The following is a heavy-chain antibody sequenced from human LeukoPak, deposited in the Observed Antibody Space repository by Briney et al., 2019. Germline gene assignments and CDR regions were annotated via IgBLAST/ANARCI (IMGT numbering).Heavy chain of an antibody. D-gene: IGHD2-2*02. V-gene: IGHV1-18*01. CDR1: GYTFTSYG. J-gene: IGHJ4*02. Sequence: VASVKVSCKTSGYTFTSYGISWVRQAPGQGLEWMGWISGNNGYTKYAQKLQGRVTMTTDTSTSTAYMELRSLRSDDTAAYYCARDRMGSDQLLYVRWGQGTLVTVSS. CDR2: ISGNNGYT. CDR3: ARDRMGSDQLLYVR.